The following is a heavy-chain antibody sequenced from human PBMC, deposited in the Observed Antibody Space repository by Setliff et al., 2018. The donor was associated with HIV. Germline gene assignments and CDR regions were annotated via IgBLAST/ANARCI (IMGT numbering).Heavy chain of an antibody. CDR1: GGSISIYY. V-gene: IGHV4-4*07. CDR2: ISAGGYT. CDR3: ARDRRGTSYAGDDAFDI. J-gene: IGHJ3*02. Sequence: SETLSLTCTVSGGSISIYYWSWIRQPPGEGLEWIGRISAGGYTYYNPSLQSRVTMSVDMSKNQFSLKLSSATAADTAIYYCARDRRGTSYAGDDAFDIWGQGTMVTVSS. D-gene: IGHD1-1*01.